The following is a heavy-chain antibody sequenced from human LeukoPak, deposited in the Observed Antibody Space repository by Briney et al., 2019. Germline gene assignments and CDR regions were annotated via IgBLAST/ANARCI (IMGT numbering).Heavy chain of an antibody. J-gene: IGHJ6*03. Sequence: GASVKVSCKASGYTFTGYYMHWVRQAPGQGLEWMGWINPNSGGTNYAQKFQGWVTMTRDTSISTAYMELSRLRSDDTAVYYCARGRRIYCSGGSCYSVYYMDVWGKGTTVTVSS. CDR3: ARGRRIYCSGGSCYSVYYMDV. CDR2: INPNSGGT. CDR1: GYTFTGYY. V-gene: IGHV1-2*04. D-gene: IGHD2-15*01.